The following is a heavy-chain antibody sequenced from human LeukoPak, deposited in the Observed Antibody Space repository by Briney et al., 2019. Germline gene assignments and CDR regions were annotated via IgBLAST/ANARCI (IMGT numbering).Heavy chain of an antibody. CDR2: ISGSGGST. V-gene: IGHV3-23*01. CDR3: AKGGSAARPQNAYYYYYYMDV. J-gene: IGHJ6*03. D-gene: IGHD6-6*01. CDR1: GFTFSSYA. Sequence: GGSLRLSCAASGFTFSSYAMSWVRQAPGKGLEWVSAISGSGGSTYYADSVKGRFTISRDNSKNTLYLQMNSLRAEDTAVYYCAKGGSAARPQNAYYYYYYMDVWGKGTTVTVSS.